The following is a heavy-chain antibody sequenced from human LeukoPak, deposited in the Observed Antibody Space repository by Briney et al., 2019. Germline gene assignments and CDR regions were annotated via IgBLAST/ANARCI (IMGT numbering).Heavy chain of an antibody. D-gene: IGHD2-15*01. CDR1: GFTFDDYA. J-gene: IGHJ4*02. CDR2: ISWNCGTI. CDR3: AKVPYCSGGSCYVYFDY. V-gene: IGHV3-9*01. Sequence: PGGSLRLSCAASGFTFDDYAMHWVRQAPGKGLEWVSGISWNCGTIGYADSGRGRFTVSRDNAENSLHLQMNSLRADDTALYYCAKVPYCSGGSCYVYFDYWGQGTLVTVSS.